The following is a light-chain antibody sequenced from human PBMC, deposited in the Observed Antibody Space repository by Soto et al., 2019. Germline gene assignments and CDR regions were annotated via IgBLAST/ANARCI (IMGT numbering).Light chain of an antibody. CDR3: QQSYVIPVT. CDR2: AAS. J-gene: IGKJ1*01. Sequence: DIQMTQSPSSLSASVGERVIITCRASQSISRYLNWYQRKTGRAPKLLVYAASNLQSGVPSRFSGSGSETEFTLTINSLQPEDFATYYCQQSYVIPVTFGQGTEVEGK. V-gene: IGKV1-39*01. CDR1: QSISRY.